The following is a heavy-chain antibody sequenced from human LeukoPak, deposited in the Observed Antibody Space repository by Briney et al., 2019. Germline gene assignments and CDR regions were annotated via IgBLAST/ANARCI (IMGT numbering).Heavy chain of an antibody. V-gene: IGHV3-7*01. CDR1: GFTFSSSW. Sequence: GGSLRLSCAASGFTFSSSWMTWVRQAPGKGLEWVANIKQDGSEKYYVDSVKGRFTISRDNAKNSLYLQMNSLRAEDTAVYYCATVVTAIRPFDYWGQGTLVTVSS. D-gene: IGHD2-21*02. J-gene: IGHJ4*02. CDR2: IKQDGSEK. CDR3: ATVVTAIRPFDY.